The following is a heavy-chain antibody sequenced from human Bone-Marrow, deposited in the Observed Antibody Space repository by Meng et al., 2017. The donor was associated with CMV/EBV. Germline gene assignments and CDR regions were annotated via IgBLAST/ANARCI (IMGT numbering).Heavy chain of an antibody. J-gene: IGHJ6*02. V-gene: IGHV3-7*01. D-gene: IGHD6-19*01. CDR3: ARVPEGSGWSYYYYGMDV. CDR1: GFTFSSYW. CDR2: IKQDGSEK. Sequence: GESLKISCAASGFTFSSYWMSWVRQAPGKGLEWVANIKQDGSEKYYVDSVKGRFTISRDNAKNSLYLQMNSLRAEDTAVYYCARVPEGSGWSYYYYGMDVWGQGTTVTVSS.